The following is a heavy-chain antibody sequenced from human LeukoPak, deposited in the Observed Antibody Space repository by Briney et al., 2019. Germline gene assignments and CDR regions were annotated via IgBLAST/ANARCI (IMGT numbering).Heavy chain of an antibody. CDR3: TSGYYYDSSGYPDY. J-gene: IGHJ4*02. CDR2: IRSKAYGGTT. D-gene: IGHD3-22*01. CDR1: GFTFGDYA. Sequence: PERSLRLSCTASGFTFGDYAMSWVRQAPGKGLEWVGFIRSKAYGGTTEYAASVKGRFTISRDDSKSIAYLQMNSLKTEDTAVYYCTSGYYYDSSGYPDYWGQGTLVTVSS. V-gene: IGHV3-49*04.